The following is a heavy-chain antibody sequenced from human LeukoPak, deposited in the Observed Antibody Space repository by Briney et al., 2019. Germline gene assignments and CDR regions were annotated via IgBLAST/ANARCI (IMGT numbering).Heavy chain of an antibody. D-gene: IGHD6-6*01. Sequence: SETLSLTCTVSGGSISSSSYYWGWIRQPPGKGLEWIGSIYYSGSTYYNPSLKSRVTISVDTSKNQFSLKLSSVTAADTAVYYCARPNYSSSSRRGYFDYWGQGTLVTVSS. CDR2: IYYSGST. CDR1: GGSISSSSYY. V-gene: IGHV4-39*07. J-gene: IGHJ4*02. CDR3: ARPNYSSSSRRGYFDY.